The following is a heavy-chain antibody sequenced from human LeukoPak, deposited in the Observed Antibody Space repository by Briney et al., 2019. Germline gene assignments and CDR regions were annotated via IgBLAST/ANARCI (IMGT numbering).Heavy chain of an antibody. D-gene: IGHD3-22*01. V-gene: IGHV4-39*07. CDR1: GGSISSGGYY. Sequence: KTSETLSLTCTVSGGSISSGGYYWGWIRQPPGKGLEWIGSIYYSGSTNYNPSLKSRVTISVDTSKNQFSLKLSSVTAADTAVYYCARGPYYYDSSGYYYVHWFDPWGQGTLVTVSS. CDR2: IYYSGST. J-gene: IGHJ5*02. CDR3: ARGPYYYDSSGYYYVHWFDP.